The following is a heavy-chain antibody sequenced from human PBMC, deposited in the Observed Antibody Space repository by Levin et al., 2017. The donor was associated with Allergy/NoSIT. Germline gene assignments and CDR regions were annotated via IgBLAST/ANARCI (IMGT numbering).Heavy chain of an antibody. D-gene: IGHD1-26*01. Sequence: GLEWMWSFHPGDSETRYSPSFQGHVTFSADKSISPAYLQWSRLRASDTATYYCARRSGSGFRPLSWAFDVWGLGTMVTVS. CDR2: FHPGDSET. CDR3: ARRSGSGFRPLSWAFDV. V-gene: IGHV5-51*01. J-gene: IGHJ3*01.